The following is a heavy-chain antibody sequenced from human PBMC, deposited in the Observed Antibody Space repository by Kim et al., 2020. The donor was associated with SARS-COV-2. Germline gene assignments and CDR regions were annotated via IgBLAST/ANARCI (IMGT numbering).Heavy chain of an antibody. V-gene: IGHV1-2*02. CDR3: ARDGYSYGAWFDP. Sequence: NYAQKFKGRVTMTRDTSISTAYMELSSLRSDDTAVYYCARDGYSYGAWFDPWGQGTLVTVSS. J-gene: IGHJ5*02. D-gene: IGHD5-18*01.